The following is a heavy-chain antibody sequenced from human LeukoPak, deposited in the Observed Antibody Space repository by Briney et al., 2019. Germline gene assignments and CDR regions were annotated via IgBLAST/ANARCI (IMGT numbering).Heavy chain of an antibody. J-gene: IGHJ4*02. CDR3: ARDRRSDNYFDY. Sequence: GGSLRLSCVASGFTSRSYSMNWVRQAPGKGLEWVSSISSSSSYIYYADSVKGRFTISRDNAKNSLYLQMNSLRAEDTAVYYCARDRRSDNYFDYWGQGTLVTVSS. V-gene: IGHV3-21*01. CDR1: GFTSRSYS. CDR2: ISSSSSYI.